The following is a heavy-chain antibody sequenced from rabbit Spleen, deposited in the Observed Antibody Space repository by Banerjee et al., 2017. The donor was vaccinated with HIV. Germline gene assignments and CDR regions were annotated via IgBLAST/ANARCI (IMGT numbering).Heavy chain of an antibody. Sequence: QSLVESGGGLLDPAGALPLPCTASGFSFSSSDYMCWVRRAPGKGLEWIACIAGSSSGSTYSATWAKGRFTCSKTSSTTVTLQMTSLTAADTATYFCARDSGSSFSSYGMDLWGQGTLVTVS. D-gene: IGHD8-1*01. J-gene: IGHJ6*01. CDR2: IAGSSSGST. CDR3: ARDSGSSFSSYGMDL. V-gene: IGHV1S40*01. CDR1: GFSFSSSDY.